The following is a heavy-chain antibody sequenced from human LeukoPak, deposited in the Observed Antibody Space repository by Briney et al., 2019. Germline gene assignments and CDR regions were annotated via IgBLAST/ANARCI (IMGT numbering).Heavy chain of an antibody. V-gene: IGHV3-48*01. CDR2: ISSSSSTI. CDR1: GFTFSSYS. D-gene: IGHD3-10*01. CDR3: AKSEGVLLWFGEPYYFDY. Sequence: GGSLRLSCAASGFTFSSYSMNWVRQAPGKGLEWVSYISSSSSTIYYADSVKGRFTISRDNAKNSLYLQMNSLRAEDTAVYYCAKSEGVLLWFGEPYYFDYWGQGTLVTVSS. J-gene: IGHJ4*02.